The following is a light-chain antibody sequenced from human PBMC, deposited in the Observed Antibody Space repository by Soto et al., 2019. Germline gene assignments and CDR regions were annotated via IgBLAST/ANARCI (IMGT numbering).Light chain of an antibody. CDR2: SNN. CDR1: SSNIGSNT. Sequence: QSALSQLPSASGTPCERVTISCSGSSSNIGSNTVNWYQQLPGTAPKLLIYSNNQRPSGVPDRFSGSKSGTSASLAISGLQSEDEADYYCAAWDDSLDGHVFGAGTKVTVL. CDR3: AAWDDSLDGHV. J-gene: IGLJ1*01. V-gene: IGLV1-44*01.